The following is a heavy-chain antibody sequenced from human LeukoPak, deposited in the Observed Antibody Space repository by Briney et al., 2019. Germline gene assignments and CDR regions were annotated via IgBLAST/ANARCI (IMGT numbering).Heavy chain of an antibody. CDR1: GFTFSDYY. CDR3: ARVARERWLQLLPNFDY. Sequence: PGGSLRLSCAASGFTFSDYYMSWIRQAPGKGLEWVSYISSSGSTIYYADSVKGRFTISRDNAKNSLYLQMNSLRAEDTAVYYCARVARERWLQLLPNFDYWGQGTLVTVSS. CDR2: ISSSGSTI. D-gene: IGHD5-24*01. J-gene: IGHJ4*02. V-gene: IGHV3-11*01.